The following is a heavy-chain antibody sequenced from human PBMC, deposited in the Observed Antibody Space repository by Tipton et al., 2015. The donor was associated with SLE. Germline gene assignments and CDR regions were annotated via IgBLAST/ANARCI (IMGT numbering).Heavy chain of an antibody. CDR3: VRGPWAYYYYRMDV. J-gene: IGHJ6*02. CDR2: INTGGGT. V-gene: IGHV4-39*07. CDR1: GGSITSSSYF. Sequence: TLSLTCTVSGGSITSSSYFWGWIRQSPGKGLEWIGNINTGGGTYRNPSLMSRVTISVDTSKTQFSLIVTSVTAADTAVYYCVRGPWAYYYYRMDVWGRGTTVTVSS. D-gene: IGHD7-27*01.